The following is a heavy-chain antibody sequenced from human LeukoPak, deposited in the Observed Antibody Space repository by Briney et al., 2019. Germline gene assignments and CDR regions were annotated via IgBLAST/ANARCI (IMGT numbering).Heavy chain of an antibody. Sequence: SETLSFTCAVYGGSFSGYYWSWIRQPPGKGLEWIGEINHSGSTNYNPSLKSRVTISVDTSKNQFSLKLSSVTAADTAVYYCARVRYIASFDYWGQGTLVTVSS. CDR2: INHSGST. J-gene: IGHJ4*02. D-gene: IGHD6-13*01. V-gene: IGHV4-34*01. CDR1: GGSFSGYY. CDR3: ARVRYIASFDY.